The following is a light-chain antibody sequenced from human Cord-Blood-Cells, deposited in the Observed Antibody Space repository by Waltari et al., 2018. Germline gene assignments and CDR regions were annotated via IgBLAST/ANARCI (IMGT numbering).Light chain of an antibody. Sequence: QSALTQPASVSGSPGQSITISCTGTSSDVGGYNYVSWYQQHPGKAPKLMIYDVSNRPSGVSNRFSGSKSGNTASLTISGLQAEDEADYYCAAWDDSLSGSWVFGGGTKLTVL. CDR1: SSDVGGYNY. CDR3: AAWDDSLSGSWV. CDR2: DVS. V-gene: IGLV2-14*01. J-gene: IGLJ3*02.